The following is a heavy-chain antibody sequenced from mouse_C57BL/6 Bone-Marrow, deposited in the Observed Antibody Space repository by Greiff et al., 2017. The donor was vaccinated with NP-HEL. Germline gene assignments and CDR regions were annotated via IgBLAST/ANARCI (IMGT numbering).Heavy chain of an antibody. D-gene: IGHD1-1*01. CDR3: AGSGGSSYWFAY. CDR1: GYTFTSYW. J-gene: IGHJ3*01. V-gene: IGHV1-69*01. Sequence: QVQLKQPGAELVMPGASVKLSCKASGYTFTSYWMHWVKQRPGQGLEWIGEIDPSDSYTNYNQKFKGKSTLTVDKSSSTAYMQLSSLTSEDSAVYYCAGSGGSSYWFAYWGQGTLVTVSA. CDR2: IDPSDSYT.